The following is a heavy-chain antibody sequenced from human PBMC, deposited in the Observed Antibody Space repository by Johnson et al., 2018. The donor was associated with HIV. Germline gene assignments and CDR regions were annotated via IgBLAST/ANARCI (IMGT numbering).Heavy chain of an antibody. V-gene: IGHV3-15*01. D-gene: IGHD3-22*01. CDR2: IKSKTDGGTT. Sequence: VQLVESGGGLIQPGGSLRLSCAASGFTVSSNYMSWVRQAPGKGLEWVGRIKSKTDGGTTDYAAPVKGRFTISRDDSKNTLYLQMNSLRAGATAVYYCARDHYDSSGLDAFDIWGQGTMVTVSS. CDR3: ARDHYDSSGLDAFDI. CDR1: GFTVSSNY. J-gene: IGHJ3*02.